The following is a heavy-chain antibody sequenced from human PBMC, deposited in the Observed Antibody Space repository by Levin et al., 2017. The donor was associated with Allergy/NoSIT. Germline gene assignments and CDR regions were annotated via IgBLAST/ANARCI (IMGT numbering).Heavy chain of an antibody. Sequence: PGGSLRLSCKASGGTFSSYAISWVRQAPGQGLEWMGGIIPIFGTANYAQKFQGRVTITADESTSTAYMELSSLRSEDTAVYYCARDPPHCSGGSCDGGNWGQGTLVTVSS. V-gene: IGHV1-69*01. D-gene: IGHD2-15*01. J-gene: IGHJ4*02. CDR2: IIPIFGTA. CDR1: GGTFSSYA. CDR3: ARDPPHCSGGSCDGGN.